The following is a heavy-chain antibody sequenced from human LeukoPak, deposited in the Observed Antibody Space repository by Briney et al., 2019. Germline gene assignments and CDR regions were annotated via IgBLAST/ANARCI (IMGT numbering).Heavy chain of an antibody. CDR2: ISSDGSSK. CDR3: ARDLVSYSSSPLH. D-gene: IGHD6-6*01. Sequence: AGRSLRLSCAASGFTFSSDVMHWVGQAPGKGLEWVAVISSDGSSKHYADSGKGRFTIFTDTSKSTLYLQINSLRPEDTAMYYCARDLVSYSSSPLHWGQGTLVTVSS. V-gene: IGHV3-30-3*01. J-gene: IGHJ4*02. CDR1: GFTFSSDV.